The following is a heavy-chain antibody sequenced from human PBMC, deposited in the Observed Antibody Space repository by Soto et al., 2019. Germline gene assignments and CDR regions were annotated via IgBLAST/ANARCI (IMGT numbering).Heavy chain of an antibody. J-gene: IGHJ5*02. V-gene: IGHV4-30-4*02. Sequence: TSETLSLTCTVSGASIRSTDYYWSWIRQAPGKGLEWIGYVYYTGSTYYNPSLISRLTISVDTSKNQFSLKLTSVTAAQTAVYYCFRTARQGAVAPHWFDRWGQGTQVTVSS. D-gene: IGHD2-21*02. CDR3: FRTARQGAVAPHWFDR. CDR1: GASIRSTDYY. CDR2: VYYTGST.